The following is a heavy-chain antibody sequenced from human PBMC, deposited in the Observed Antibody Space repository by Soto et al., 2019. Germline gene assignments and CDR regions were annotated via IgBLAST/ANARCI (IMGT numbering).Heavy chain of an antibody. CDR2: IYYSGST. CDR3: ERSQNYYYYGLDV. J-gene: IGHJ6*02. D-gene: IGHD3-10*01. Sequence: PSETLSLTCTVSGGSVSSGDYFWSWLRQSPGKRLEWIAYIYYSGSTNYNPSLKSRATISVDTSKSQVSLTLTSMTAADAALYYCERSQNYYYYGLDVWGQGTAVTVSS. CDR1: GGSVSSGDYF. V-gene: IGHV4-61*08.